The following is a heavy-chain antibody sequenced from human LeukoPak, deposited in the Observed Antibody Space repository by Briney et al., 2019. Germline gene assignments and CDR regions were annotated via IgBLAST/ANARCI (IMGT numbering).Heavy chain of an antibody. J-gene: IGHJ3*02. CDR2: INPSDSDT. CDR3: ARRSRDAFDI. Sequence: GESLKISCKGSEYSFTTYWIAWVRQMPGKGLEWIGMINPSDSDTTYSPSFQGQVTMSADKSIGTAYLQWSSLKASDTALYYCARRSRDAFDIWGQGTMVSVSS. CDR1: EYSFTTYW. V-gene: IGHV5-51*01.